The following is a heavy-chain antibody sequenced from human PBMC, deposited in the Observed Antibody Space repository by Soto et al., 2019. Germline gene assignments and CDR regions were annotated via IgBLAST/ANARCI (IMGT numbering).Heavy chain of an antibody. CDR1: GFSFTTRSMC. V-gene: IGHV2-70*01. Sequence: SGPTLVNPTQTLTLTCTLSGFSFTTRSMCVSWIRQSPGKALEWLALIDWDGDTYSSTSLKTRLTISRDTSTIQVVLTMTNLDPADTATYFCARSLNYDFWTGYFFDSWGQGALVTVSS. J-gene: IGHJ4*02. CDR3: ARSLNYDFWTGYFFDS. D-gene: IGHD3-3*01. CDR2: IDWDGDT.